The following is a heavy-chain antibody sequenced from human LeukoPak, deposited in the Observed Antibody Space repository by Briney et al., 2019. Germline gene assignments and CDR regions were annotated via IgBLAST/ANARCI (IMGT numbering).Heavy chain of an antibody. Sequence: PSETLSLTCAVYGGSFSGYYWSWIRQHPGKGLEWIGYISYSGSTYYNPSHKSRVTISIDTSKNQFSLKLSSVTAADTAVHYCARDFSGWYCFDYWGQGTLVTVSS. J-gene: IGHJ4*02. CDR1: GGSFSGYY. V-gene: IGHV4-31*11. CDR3: ARDFSGWYCFDY. CDR2: ISYSGST. D-gene: IGHD6-19*01.